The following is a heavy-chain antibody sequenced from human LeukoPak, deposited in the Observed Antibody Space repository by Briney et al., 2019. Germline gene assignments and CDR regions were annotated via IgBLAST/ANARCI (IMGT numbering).Heavy chain of an antibody. J-gene: IGHJ6*03. CDR1: GYSINSGYY. CDR2: IYISGST. D-gene: IGHD5-18*01. Sequence: SETLSLTCTVSGYSINSGYYWNWIRQPAGEGLEWIGCIYISGSTNYNPSLKSRVTMSVDTSKNQFSLKLSSVTAADTAVYYCAREWIQEGYYYYMDVWGKGTTVTISS. V-gene: IGHV4-4*07. CDR3: AREWIQEGYYYYMDV.